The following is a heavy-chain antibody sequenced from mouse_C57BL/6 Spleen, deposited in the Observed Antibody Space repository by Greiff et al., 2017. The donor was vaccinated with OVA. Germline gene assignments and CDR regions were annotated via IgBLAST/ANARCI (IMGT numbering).Heavy chain of an antibody. V-gene: IGHV1-55*01. Sequence: QVQLQQPGAELVKPGASVKMSCKASGYTFTSYWITWVKQRPGQGLEWIGDIYPGSGSTNYNEKFKSKATLTVDTSSSTAYMQLSSLTSEDSAVYYCARKGDSSGYEFAYWGQGTLVTVSA. J-gene: IGHJ3*01. D-gene: IGHD3-2*02. CDR3: ARKGDSSGYEFAY. CDR2: IYPGSGST. CDR1: GYTFTSYW.